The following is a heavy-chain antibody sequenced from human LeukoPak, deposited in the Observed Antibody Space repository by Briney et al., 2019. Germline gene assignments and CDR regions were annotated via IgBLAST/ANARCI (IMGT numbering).Heavy chain of an antibody. Sequence: GASVKVSCKASGYTFTSYYMHWVRQAPGQGLEWMGIINPSSGSTSYAQKFQGRVTMTRDTSTSTAYMELSSLRSEDTAVYYCARGRATIFGVVIIRWGPWGQGTLVTVSS. V-gene: IGHV1-46*01. J-gene: IGHJ5*02. CDR1: GYTFTSYY. CDR3: ARGRATIFGVVIIRWGP. D-gene: IGHD3-3*01. CDR2: INPSSGST.